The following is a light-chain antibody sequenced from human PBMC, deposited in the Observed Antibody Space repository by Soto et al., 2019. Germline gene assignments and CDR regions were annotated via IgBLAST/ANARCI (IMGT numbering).Light chain of an antibody. J-gene: IGLJ2*01. V-gene: IGLV2-14*01. Sequence: QSALTHPASVSASPGQSIPISCTGTSSDVGGYNYVSWYQQHPGQAPKLMIYDVSNRPSGVSNRFSGSKSGNTASLTISGLQAEDEADYYCSSYTSSSTVVFGGGTKLTVL. CDR1: SSDVGGYNY. CDR2: DVS. CDR3: SSYTSSSTVV.